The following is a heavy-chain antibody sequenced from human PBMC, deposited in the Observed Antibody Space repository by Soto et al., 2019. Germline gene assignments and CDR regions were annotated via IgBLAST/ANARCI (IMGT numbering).Heavy chain of an antibody. CDR1: RGSISIRDYY. CDR2: IYYSGNT. CDR3: ARANYDSRGYYSFFRY. D-gene: IGHD3-22*01. V-gene: IGHV4-30-4*01. J-gene: IGHJ4*02. Sequence: TLSLTCTVSRGSISIRDYYWSWIRQPPGKGLEWIGSIYYSGNTYYNPSLNSRVTMSVDTSKNQFSLKLSSVTAADTAVYYCARANYDSRGYYSFFRYWGQGTLVTVSS.